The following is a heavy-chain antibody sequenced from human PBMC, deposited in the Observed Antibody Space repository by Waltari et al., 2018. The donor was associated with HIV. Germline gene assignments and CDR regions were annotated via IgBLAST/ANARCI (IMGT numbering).Heavy chain of an antibody. D-gene: IGHD1-26*01. CDR1: DDSFTSSRYF. CDR3: ARGSGSTYGDSFDM. J-gene: IGHJ3*02. V-gene: IGHV4-39*02. CDR2: VYYGGTN. Sequence: QLPLQETGPGLVKPWDTRSLTCTVSDDSFTSSRYFWGWIRQAPGKGLEWIGSVYYGGTNYYNPSLKSRATVSADTSRRQFSLRLSAVTAEDTAIYYCARGSGSTYGDSFDMWGQGTRVIVSS.